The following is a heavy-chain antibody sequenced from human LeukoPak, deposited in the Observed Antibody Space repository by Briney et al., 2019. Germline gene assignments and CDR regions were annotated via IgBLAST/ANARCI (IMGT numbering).Heavy chain of an antibody. D-gene: IGHD4-11*01. J-gene: IGHJ2*01. CDR1: GFTFSSYG. Sequence: GGSLRLSCAASGFTFSSYGMHWVRQAPGKGLEWVAVISYDGNNKYYADSVRGRSTISRDNSKNTLYLQMNTLRAEDTAFYYCAKDREEMTTVWYFDLWGRGTLVTVSS. CDR3: AKDREEMTTVWYFDL. V-gene: IGHV3-30*18. CDR2: ISYDGNNK.